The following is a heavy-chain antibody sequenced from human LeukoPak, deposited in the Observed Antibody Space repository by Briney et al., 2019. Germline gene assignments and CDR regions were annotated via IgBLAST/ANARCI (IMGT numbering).Heavy chain of an antibody. V-gene: IGHV3-7*01. Sequence: GGSLRLSCAASGFTFTNYWMSWVRQAPGKGLEWVANIKQDGSEKFYVGSVKGRFTISRDNAKNSLYLQMNSLRAEDTAVYYCATYSTRNAREFQSWGQGTLVTVSS. CDR3: ATYSTRNAREFQS. D-gene: IGHD4-11*01. J-gene: IGHJ1*01. CDR2: IKQDGSEK. CDR1: GFTFTNYW.